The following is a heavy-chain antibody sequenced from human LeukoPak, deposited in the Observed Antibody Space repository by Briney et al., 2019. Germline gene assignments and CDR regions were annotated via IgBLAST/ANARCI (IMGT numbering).Heavy chain of an antibody. V-gene: IGHV1-8*02. Sequence: PGASVKVSCKASGYTFTGYYIRWVRQAPGQGLEWMGWMNPNSGNTGYAQRFQGRVTMTRNTSISTAYMELSSLRSEDTAIYYCARGVWFSYDSGSFYLNWFDPWGQGTLVTVSS. J-gene: IGHJ5*02. CDR3: ARGVWFSYDSGSFYLNWFDP. CDR1: GYTFTGYY. D-gene: IGHD3-10*01. CDR2: MNPNSGNT.